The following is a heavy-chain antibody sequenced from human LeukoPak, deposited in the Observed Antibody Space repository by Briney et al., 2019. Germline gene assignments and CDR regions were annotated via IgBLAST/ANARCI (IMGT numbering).Heavy chain of an antibody. CDR3: ATDSYYDLWSGYSTFDY. D-gene: IGHD3-3*01. CDR1: GFTFSSYA. V-gene: IGHV3-23*01. CDR2: ISGSGGST. J-gene: IGHJ4*02. Sequence: PGGSLRLSCAASGFTFSSYAMSWVRQAPGKGLEWVSAISGSGGSTYYADSVKGRFTISRDNSKNTLYQQMNSLRAEDTAVYYCATDSYYDLWSGYSTFDYWGQGTLVTVSS.